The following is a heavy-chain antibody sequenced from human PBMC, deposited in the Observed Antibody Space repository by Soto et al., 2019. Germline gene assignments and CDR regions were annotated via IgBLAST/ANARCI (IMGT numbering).Heavy chain of an antibody. CDR3: ATMIRGLIHWLDP. Sequence: QVQLMQSGAEVKRPGASVKVSCKASGDTLSNFDFNWVRQATGQGLEWMGWMYPNNGQTAYARTFQGRVTMTWNSSISTAYMELSSLTSEDTAVYYCATMIRGLIHWLDPWGQGTLVTVSS. J-gene: IGHJ5*02. V-gene: IGHV1-8*01. CDR1: GDTLSNFD. CDR2: MYPNNGQT. D-gene: IGHD3-16*01.